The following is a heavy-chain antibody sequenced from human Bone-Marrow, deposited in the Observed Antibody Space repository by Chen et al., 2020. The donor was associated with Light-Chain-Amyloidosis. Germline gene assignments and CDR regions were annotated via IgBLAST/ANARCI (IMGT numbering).Heavy chain of an antibody. CDR2: IYWSGDK. Sequence: GWIRQPPGKALECLAVIYWSGDKRYSPSLKSRLTITKDTSRNQVVLTMTNMDPFDTATYYCARTVHHYDNCGHLWDGFDIWGQGTAVTVSS. CDR3: ARTVHHYDNCGHLWDGFDI. D-gene: IGHD3-22*01. J-gene: IGHJ3*02. V-gene: IGHV2-5*01.